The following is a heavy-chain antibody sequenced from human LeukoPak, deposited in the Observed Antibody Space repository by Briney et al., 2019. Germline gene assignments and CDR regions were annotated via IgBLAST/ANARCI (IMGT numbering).Heavy chain of an antibody. Sequence: PGGTLRLSCAASGFTFSNAWMSWVRQAPGKGLEWVGRIKSKTDGGTTDYAAPVKGRFTISRDDSKNTLYLQMNSLKTEDTAVYYCTTGIWYSSGWYYWGQGTLVTVSS. CDR3: TTGIWYSSGWYY. J-gene: IGHJ4*02. CDR1: GFTFSNAW. D-gene: IGHD6-19*01. CDR2: IKSKTDGGTT. V-gene: IGHV3-15*01.